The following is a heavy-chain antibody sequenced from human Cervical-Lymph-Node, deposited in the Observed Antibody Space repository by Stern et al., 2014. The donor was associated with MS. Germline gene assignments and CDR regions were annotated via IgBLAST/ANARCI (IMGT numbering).Heavy chain of an antibody. CDR3: AAAGITIFGVGTIDY. D-gene: IGHD3-3*01. CDR1: GFTFTSSA. J-gene: IGHJ4*02. V-gene: IGHV1-58*01. Sequence: QLVQSGPEVKKPGTSVKVSCKASGFTFTSSAVQWVRQARGQRLEWIGWTVVGSGNTNCAQKFQERVTITRDMSTSTAYMELSSLRSEDTAVYYCAAAGITIFGVGTIDYWGQGTLVTVSS. CDR2: TVVGSGNT.